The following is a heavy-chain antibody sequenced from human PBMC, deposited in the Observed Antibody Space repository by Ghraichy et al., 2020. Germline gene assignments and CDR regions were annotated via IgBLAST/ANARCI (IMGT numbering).Heavy chain of an antibody. J-gene: IGHJ4*02. V-gene: IGHV3-74*01. D-gene: IGHD4/OR15-4a*01. CDR1: GFTFSTSW. CDR3: ARAGQWCFDY. CDR2: INSDGSTT. Sequence: GGSLRLSCAASGFTFSTSWVHWVRQAPGEGLVWVSRINSDGSTTDYADSVKGRFTISRDNAKNTLYLQMNSLRAEDTAVYYCARAGQWCFDYWGLGTLVTVSS.